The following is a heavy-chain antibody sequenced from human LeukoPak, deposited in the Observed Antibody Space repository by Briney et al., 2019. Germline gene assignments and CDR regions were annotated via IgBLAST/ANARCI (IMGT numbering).Heavy chain of an antibody. D-gene: IGHD1-26*01. V-gene: IGHV4-59*01. CDR3: ARDSGRYYFDY. J-gene: IGHJ4*02. CDR2: IYYSGST. Sequence: SETLSLTCTVSGGSISSYYWSWIRQPPGKGLEWIGYIYYSGSTNYNPSLKSRVTISVDTSKNQFSLKLSSVTAADTAVYYCARDSGRYYFDYWGQGTLVTVSS. CDR1: GGSISSYY.